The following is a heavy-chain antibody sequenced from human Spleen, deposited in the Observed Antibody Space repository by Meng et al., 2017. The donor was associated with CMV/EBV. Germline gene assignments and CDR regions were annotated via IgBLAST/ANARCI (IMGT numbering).Heavy chain of an antibody. CDR2: INPNSGGT. J-gene: IGHJ5*02. CDR3: ARDMVVVVPAAIANGFDP. D-gene: IGHD2-2*01. Sequence: YTFTGYYMHWVRQAPGQGLEWMGWINPNSGGTNYAQKFQGRVTMTRDTSISTAYMELSRLRSDDTAVYYCARDMVVVVPAAIANGFDPWGQGTLVTVSS. CDR1: YTFTGYY. V-gene: IGHV1-2*02.